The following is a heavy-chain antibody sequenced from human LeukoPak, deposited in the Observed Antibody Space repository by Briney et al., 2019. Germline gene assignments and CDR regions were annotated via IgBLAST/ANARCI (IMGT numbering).Heavy chain of an antibody. CDR2: ISSSSRYI. CDR1: GFTFSSYS. J-gene: IGHJ4*02. Sequence: GGSLRPSCAASGFTFSSYSMNWVRHHPGKGLEWVSSISSSSRYIYYADSVKGRFTISRDNAKNSLYLQMNSLRAEDTAVYYCARTVFGKPFDYWGQGTLVTVSS. CDR3: ARTVFGKPFDY. V-gene: IGHV3-21*01. D-gene: IGHD3-3*01.